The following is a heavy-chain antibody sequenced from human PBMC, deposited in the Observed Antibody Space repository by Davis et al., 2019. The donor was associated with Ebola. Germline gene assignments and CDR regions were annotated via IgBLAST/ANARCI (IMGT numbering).Heavy chain of an antibody. CDR2: IDPSDSYT. D-gene: IGHD3-3*02. J-gene: IGHJ6*02. CDR1: GYIFTDYW. V-gene: IGHV5-10-1*01. CDR3: ARHFVGKLFGMDV. Sequence: GESLKISCKGSGYIFTDYWIDWVRQMPGKGLEWVGRIDPSDSYTDYSPSFQGHVTISTDKSINTAYLQWNSLKASDTAIYFCARHFVGKLFGMDVWGQGTMVTVSS.